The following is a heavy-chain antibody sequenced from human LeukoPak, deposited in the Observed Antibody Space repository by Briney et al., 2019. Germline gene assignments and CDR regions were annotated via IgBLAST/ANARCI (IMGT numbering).Heavy chain of an antibody. J-gene: IGHJ4*02. D-gene: IGHD1-26*01. CDR1: GYTLTELS. CDR3: ARWSGSYLSIDY. V-gene: IGHV1-8*01. Sequence: GASVKVSCKVSGYTLTELSMHWVRQATGQGLEWMGWMNPNSGNTGYAQKFQGRVTMTRNTSISTAYMELSSLRSEDTAVYYCARWSGSYLSIDYWGQGTLVTVSS. CDR2: MNPNSGNT.